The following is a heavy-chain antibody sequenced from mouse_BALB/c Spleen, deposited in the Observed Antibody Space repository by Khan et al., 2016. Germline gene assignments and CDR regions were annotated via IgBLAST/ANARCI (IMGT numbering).Heavy chain of an antibody. CDR2: IWAGGST. CDR1: GFSLTSYG. J-gene: IGHJ2*01. CDR3: ARFKDL. Sequence: QVQLQESGPGLVAPSQSLSITCTVSGFSLTSYGVHWVRQPPGKGLEWPGGIWAGGSTNYNLALMFRRSFSKDNSKSNDFLKMNSLPNHDTAMYYCARFKDLWGQGTILTVSS. V-gene: IGHV2-9*02.